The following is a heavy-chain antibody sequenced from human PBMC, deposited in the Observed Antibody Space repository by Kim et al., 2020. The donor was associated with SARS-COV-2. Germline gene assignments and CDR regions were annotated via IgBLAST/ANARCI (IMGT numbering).Heavy chain of an antibody. CDR3: TTALEYSSSLVLYYFDY. CDR2: IKSKTDGGTT. Sequence: GGSLRLSCAASGFTFSNAWMSWVRQAPGKGLEWVGRIKSKTDGGTTDYAAPVKGRFTISRDDSKNTLYLQMNSLKTEDTAVYYCTTALEYSSSLVLYYFDYWGQGTLVTVSS. V-gene: IGHV3-15*01. J-gene: IGHJ4*02. D-gene: IGHD6-6*01. CDR1: GFTFSNAW.